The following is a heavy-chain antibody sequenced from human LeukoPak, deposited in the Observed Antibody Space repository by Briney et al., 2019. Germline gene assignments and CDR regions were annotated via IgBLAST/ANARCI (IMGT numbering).Heavy chain of an antibody. J-gene: IGHJ4*02. CDR1: GYAFTSYY. CDR3: ARDVARATPRGAKD. V-gene: IGHV1-46*01. Sequence: ASVKVSCKASGYAFTSYYVHWVRQAPGQGLEWMGITNPSGGSSTYAQKFQGRVTMTRDTSTSTVYMELSSLRSEDTAVYYCARDVARATPRGAKDWGQGTLVTVSS. CDR2: TNPSGGSS. D-gene: IGHD1-26*01.